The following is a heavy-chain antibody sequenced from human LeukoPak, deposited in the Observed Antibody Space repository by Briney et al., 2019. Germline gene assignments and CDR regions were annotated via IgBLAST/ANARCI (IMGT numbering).Heavy chain of an antibody. CDR3: ARASWYDSSGYGYYYYQMDV. J-gene: IGHJ6*03. CDR2: INAYNGKT. V-gene: IGHV1-18*01. CDR1: GYTFTCYG. Sequence: ASVKVSGKAAGYTFTCYGMSWVRQAPGQGLEWMGWINAYNGKTNYAQKLQGRVTLTTDTSTSTAYLELRSLRSDDTAVYYCARASWYDSSGYGYYYYQMDVWGKGTTVAVSS. D-gene: IGHD3-22*01.